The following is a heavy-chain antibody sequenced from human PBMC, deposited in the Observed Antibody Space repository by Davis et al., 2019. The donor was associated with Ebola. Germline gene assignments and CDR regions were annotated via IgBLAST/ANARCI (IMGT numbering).Heavy chain of an antibody. J-gene: IGHJ6*02. V-gene: IGHV3-73*01. Sequence: AGSLRLSCAASGFTFSGSAMHWVRQASGKGLEWVGRIRSKANSYATAYAASVKGRFTISRDDSKNTAYLQMNSLKTEDTAVYYCTTKCSGGSCYSVGYYGMDVWGQGTTVTVSS. D-gene: IGHD2-15*01. CDR3: TTKCSGGSCYSVGYYGMDV. CDR2: IRSKANSYAT. CDR1: GFTFSGSA.